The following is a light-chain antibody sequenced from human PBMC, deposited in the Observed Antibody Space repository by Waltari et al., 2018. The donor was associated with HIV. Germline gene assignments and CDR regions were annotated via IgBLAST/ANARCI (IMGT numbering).Light chain of an antibody. CDR1: RSDLRPYNH. CDR3: CSNAGSHVV. Sequence: QSALTQPRSVSGPPGQSVTISCTGIRSDLRPYNHVSWYQQDPGKAPKLMLFDVNKRPSGVPARFSGSKSGNTASLTISGLQAEDEADYYCCSNAGSHVVFGGGTKVTVL. CDR2: DVN. V-gene: IGLV2-11*01. J-gene: IGLJ2*01.